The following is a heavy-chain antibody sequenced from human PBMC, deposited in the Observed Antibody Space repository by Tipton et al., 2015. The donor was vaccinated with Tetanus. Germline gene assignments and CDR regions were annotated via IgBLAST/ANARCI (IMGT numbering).Heavy chain of an antibody. J-gene: IGHJ6*02. D-gene: IGHD2-2*01. V-gene: IGHV4-39*01. CDR2: IHYSGST. Sequence: TLSLTCIVSSGSISSSNYHWGWIRQPPGKGLEWIGSIHYSGSTYYKPSLKSRVTISVDTSKNQFSLKLSSVTAADTAVYYCARHVHGFGALLTPAATHYYYGMDVWGQGTTVTVPS. CDR3: ARHVHGFGALLTPAATHYYYGMDV. CDR1: SGSISSSNYH.